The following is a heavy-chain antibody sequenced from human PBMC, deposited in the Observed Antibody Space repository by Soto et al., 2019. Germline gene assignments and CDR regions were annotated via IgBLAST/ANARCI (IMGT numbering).Heavy chain of an antibody. CDR2: IYYSGST. CDR3: ARALFDYGDYVFDY. D-gene: IGHD4-17*01. J-gene: IGHJ4*02. Sequence: LEILSLTCTVSGGSIISYYWSWIRQPPGKGLEWIGYIYYSGSTNYNPSLKSRVTISVDTSKNQFSLKLSSVTAADTAVYYCARALFDYGDYVFDYWGQGTLVTVSS. CDR1: GGSIISYY. V-gene: IGHV4-59*01.